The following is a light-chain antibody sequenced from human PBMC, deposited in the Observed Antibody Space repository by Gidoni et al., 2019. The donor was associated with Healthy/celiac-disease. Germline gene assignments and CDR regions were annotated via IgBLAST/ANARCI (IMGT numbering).Light chain of an antibody. CDR2: GAS. CDR3: QQYNNWST. Sequence: EIVMPQSPATLSVSPGERATLSCRASQSVSSNLAWYQQKPGQAPRLLIYGASTRTTGIPARFSGSGSGTEFTLTISSLQSEDFAVYYCQQYNNWSTFGGGTKVEIK. J-gene: IGKJ4*01. V-gene: IGKV3-15*01. CDR1: QSVSSN.